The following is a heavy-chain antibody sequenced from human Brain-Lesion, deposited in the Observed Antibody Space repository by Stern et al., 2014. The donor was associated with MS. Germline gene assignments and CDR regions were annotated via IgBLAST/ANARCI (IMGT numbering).Heavy chain of an antibody. Sequence: QVQLQESGPGLVKPSETLSLTCTVAGGSVSSTSYAWAWIRQPPGKGLEWIGTIYYRGNTYYSPSLKSRLTISLDTSKNPVSLQLRSVTAADTAVYYCAGEEDIRYCSGGSCTGNWFDPWGQGTLVTVSS. V-gene: IGHV4-39*02. J-gene: IGHJ5*02. CDR3: AGEEDIRYCSGGSCTGNWFDP. CDR1: GGSVSSTSYA. CDR2: IYYRGNT. D-gene: IGHD2-15*01.